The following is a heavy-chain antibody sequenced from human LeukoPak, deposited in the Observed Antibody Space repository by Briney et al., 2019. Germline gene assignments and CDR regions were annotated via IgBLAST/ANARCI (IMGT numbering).Heavy chain of an antibody. CDR2: IYYCWST. Sequence: SETLSLTCTVSGGSISSYYWSWIRQPPGKGLGLNGYIYYCWSTNYNHSLKRRVTISVDTYKNQYSLTLSSVTAADTAVYYCARCLYLRRHVTTFDYWGRGALVSVSS. V-gene: IGHV4-59*08. CDR3: ARCLYLRRHVTTFDY. D-gene: IGHD1-1*01. J-gene: IGHJ4*02. CDR1: GGSISSYY.